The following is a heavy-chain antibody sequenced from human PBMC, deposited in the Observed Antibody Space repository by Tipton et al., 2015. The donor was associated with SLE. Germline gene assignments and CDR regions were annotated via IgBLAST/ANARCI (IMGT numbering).Heavy chain of an antibody. J-gene: IGHJ5*02. D-gene: IGHD3-22*01. CDR1: GGSITSYY. V-gene: IGHV4-59*01. CDR3: AGGCFYYPNWFDP. Sequence: TLSLTCTVSGGSITSYYWTWIRQPPGKRLEWIGFVYHGGGSNYNPSLESRVTMSVDTSKNQLSLKLTSVTAADTAIYYCAGGCFYYPNWFDPWGQGPLVTVSS. CDR2: VYHGGGS.